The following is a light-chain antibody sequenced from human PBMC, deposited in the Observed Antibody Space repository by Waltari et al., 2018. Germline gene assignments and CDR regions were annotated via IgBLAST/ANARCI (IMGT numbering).Light chain of an antibody. CDR2: LGS. CDR1: QSLLHSNGYNY. Sequence: DIVMTQSPLSLPVTPGEPASISCRSSQSLLHSNGYNYLDWYLQKPGQSPQLLIYLGSNRASGVPDRFSGSGSGTKFTMKISRVEAEDVGVYYCMQALQTPPWTFGQGTKVEIK. J-gene: IGKJ1*01. V-gene: IGKV2-28*01. CDR3: MQALQTPPWT.